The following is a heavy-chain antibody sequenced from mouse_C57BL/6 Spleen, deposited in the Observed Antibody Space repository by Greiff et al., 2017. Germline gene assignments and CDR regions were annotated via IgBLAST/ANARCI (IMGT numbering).Heavy chain of an antibody. V-gene: IGHV1-26*01. CDR1: GYTFTDYY. CDR3: AIITTVYYAMDY. CDR2: INPNNGGT. J-gene: IGHJ4*01. Sequence: EVQLQQSGPELVKPGASVKISCKASGYTFTDYYMNWVKQSHGKSLEWIGDINPNNGGTSYNQKFKGKATLTVAKSSSTAYMELRSLTSEDSAVYYCAIITTVYYAMDYWGQGTSVTVSS. D-gene: IGHD1-1*01.